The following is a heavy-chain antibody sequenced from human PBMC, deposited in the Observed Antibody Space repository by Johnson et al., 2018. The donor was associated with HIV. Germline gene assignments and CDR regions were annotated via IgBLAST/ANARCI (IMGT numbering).Heavy chain of an antibody. V-gene: IGHV3-30-3*01. J-gene: IGHJ3*02. CDR3: AKEGPRRSSWSDAFDI. CDR1: GFTFSSYA. D-gene: IGHD6-13*01. CDR2: ISYDGSNK. Sequence: QVQLVESGGGVVQPGRSLRLSCAASGFTFSSYAMHWVRQAPGKGLEWVAVISYDGSNKYYADSVKGRFTISRDNSKNTLYLQMNSLRADDTAVYYCAKEGPRRSSWSDAFDIWGQGTMVTVSS.